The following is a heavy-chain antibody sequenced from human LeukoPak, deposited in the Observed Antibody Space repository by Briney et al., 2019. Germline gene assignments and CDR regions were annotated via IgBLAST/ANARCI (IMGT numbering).Heavy chain of an antibody. D-gene: IGHD2-15*01. J-gene: IGHJ4*02. V-gene: IGHV4-59*01. CDR1: GGSISTYY. CDR3: AVSWGCSGGSCYAAGPDY. Sequence: SETLSLTCSVSGGSISTYYWSWVRQPPGKGPEWIGYMHYSGSGNYNPSLKSRVNISVATSKNPFSLKLAFVTAADTAVYYCAVSWGCSGGSCYAAGPDYWGQGTLVTVSS. CDR2: MHYSGSG.